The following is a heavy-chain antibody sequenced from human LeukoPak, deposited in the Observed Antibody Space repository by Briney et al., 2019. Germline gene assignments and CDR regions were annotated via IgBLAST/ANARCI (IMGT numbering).Heavy chain of an antibody. J-gene: IGHJ4*02. Sequence: GGSLRLSCAASGFTFSSYAMHWVRQAPGKGLEWVAVISYDGSNKYYADSVKGRFTISRDNSKNTLYLQMNSLRAEDTAVYYCARLWFGESHIDYWGQGTLVTVSS. D-gene: IGHD3-10*01. CDR3: ARLWFGESHIDY. V-gene: IGHV3-30-3*01. CDR2: ISYDGSNK. CDR1: GFTFSSYA.